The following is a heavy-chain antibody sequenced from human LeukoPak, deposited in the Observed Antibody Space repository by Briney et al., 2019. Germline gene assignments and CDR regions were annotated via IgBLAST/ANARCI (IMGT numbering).Heavy chain of an antibody. Sequence: PGRSLRLSCAASGFTFSSYAMPWVRQAPGTGLEWVAVISYDGSNKYYADSVKGRFTISRDNSKNTLYLQMNSLRAEDTAVYYCARDLRFLEWLPQDYYYYGMDVWGQGTTVTVSS. V-gene: IGHV3-30-3*01. J-gene: IGHJ6*02. D-gene: IGHD3-3*01. CDR3: ARDLRFLEWLPQDYYYYGMDV. CDR1: GFTFSSYA. CDR2: ISYDGSNK.